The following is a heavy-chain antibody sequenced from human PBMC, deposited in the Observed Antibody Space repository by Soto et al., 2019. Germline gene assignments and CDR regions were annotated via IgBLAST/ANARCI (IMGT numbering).Heavy chain of an antibody. D-gene: IGHD2-2*01. CDR1: GGSISSGGYY. CDR2: IYYSGST. Sequence: NPSETLSLTCTVSGGSISSGGYYWSWIRQHPGKGLEWIGYIYYSGSTYYNPSLKSRVTISVDTSKNQSSLKLSSVTAADTAVYYCARARYCSSTSCYGMEDYYGMDVWGQGTTVTVSS. CDR3: ARARYCSSTSCYGMEDYYGMDV. J-gene: IGHJ6*02. V-gene: IGHV4-31*03.